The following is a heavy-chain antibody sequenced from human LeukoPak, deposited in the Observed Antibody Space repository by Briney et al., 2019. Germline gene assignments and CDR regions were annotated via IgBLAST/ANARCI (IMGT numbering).Heavy chain of an antibody. CDR3: ARQSSSWATEIDY. V-gene: IGHV3-48*03. J-gene: IGHJ4*02. CDR1: GFTFSSYA. D-gene: IGHD6-13*01. CDR2: ISSSGSTI. Sequence: GGSLRLSCAASGFTFSSYAMSWVRQAPGKGLEWVSYISSSGSTIYYADSVKGRFTISRDNAKNSLYLQMNSLRAEDTAVYYCARQSSSWATEIDYWGQGTLVTVSS.